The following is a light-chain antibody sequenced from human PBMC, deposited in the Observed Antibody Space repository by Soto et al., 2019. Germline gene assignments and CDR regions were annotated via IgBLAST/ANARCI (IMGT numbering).Light chain of an antibody. CDR2: DAS. CDR3: QQYNIWPLT. CDR1: QSVDSN. V-gene: IGKV3-15*01. Sequence: ERVMTQSPVTLSVSPGERATLSCRASQSVDSNLAWYQQKPGQAPRLLIYDASTRATGVPARFSGSGSGTEFTLTISSLQSEDFAVYYCQQYNIWPLTFGGGTEVEIK. J-gene: IGKJ4*01.